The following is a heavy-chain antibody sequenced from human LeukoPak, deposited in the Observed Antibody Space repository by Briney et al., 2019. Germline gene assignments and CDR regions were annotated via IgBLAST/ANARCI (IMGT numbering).Heavy chain of an antibody. CDR1: GFTFSSYA. J-gene: IGHJ4*02. Sequence: GGSLRLSCAASGFTFSSYAMSWVRQAPGKGLEWVSAISGSGGSTYYADSVKGRFTISRDNSKNTLYLQMNSLRAEDTAVYYCAKVISSGWYASRHFDYWGQGTLVTASS. CDR2: ISGSGGST. CDR3: AKVISSGWYASRHFDY. D-gene: IGHD6-19*01. V-gene: IGHV3-23*01.